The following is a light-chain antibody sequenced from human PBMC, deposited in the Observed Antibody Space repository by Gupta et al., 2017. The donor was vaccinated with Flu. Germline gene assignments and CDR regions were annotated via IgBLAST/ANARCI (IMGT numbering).Light chain of an antibody. CDR1: SSNIGNNY. Sequence: IMTCSGRSSNIGNNYVSWYQQLPGTAPKLLIYDNNKRPSGIPDRFSGSKSGTSATLGISGLQTGDEADYYCATWDSSLSGVVFGGGTKLTVL. CDR2: DNN. V-gene: IGLV1-51*01. CDR3: ATWDSSLSGVV. J-gene: IGLJ2*01.